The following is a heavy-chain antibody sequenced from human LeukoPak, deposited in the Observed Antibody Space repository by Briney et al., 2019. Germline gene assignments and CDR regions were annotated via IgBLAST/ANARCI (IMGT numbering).Heavy chain of an antibody. CDR1: GGSISSHY. CDR2: IYYSGST. CDR3: ARDYLGGNPDAFDI. J-gene: IGHJ3*02. D-gene: IGHD4-23*01. Sequence: SETLSLTCTVSGGSISSHYWSWIRQPPGKELEWIGSIYYSGSTYYNPSLNSRVTISVDTSKNQFSLKLSSVTAADTAVYYCARDYLGGNPDAFDIWGQGTMVTVSS. V-gene: IGHV4-59*11.